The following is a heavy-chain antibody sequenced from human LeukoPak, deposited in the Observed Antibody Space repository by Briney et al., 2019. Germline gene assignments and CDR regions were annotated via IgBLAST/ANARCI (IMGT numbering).Heavy chain of an antibody. CDR2: ISGSGGST. J-gene: IGHJ4*02. CDR1: GFTFSSYA. V-gene: IGHV3-23*01. CDR3: AKDRIVVVVAATGGTFDY. D-gene: IGHD2-15*01. Sequence: GGSLRLSCAASGFTFSSYAMSWVRQAPGKGLEWVSAISGSGGSTYYADSVKGRFTISRDNSKNTLYLQMNSLRAEDTAVYYCAKDRIVVVVAATGGTFDYWGQGTLVTVSS.